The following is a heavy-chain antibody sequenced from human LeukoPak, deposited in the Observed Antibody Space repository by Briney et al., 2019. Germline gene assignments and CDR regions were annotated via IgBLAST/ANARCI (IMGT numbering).Heavy chain of an antibody. CDR1: GDSVSNNGVT. V-gene: IGHV6-1*01. D-gene: IGHD1-26*01. CDR2: TYYRSKWYS. J-gene: IGHJ4*02. Sequence: SQTLSLTCAISGDSVSNNGVTWGWIRQSPSRGLEWLGRTYYRSKWYSDYAVSVNSRITINPDTSKNQLSLQLNSVTPDDTAVYYCARERGSPTWIDYWGQGTLVTVSS. CDR3: ARERGSPTWIDY.